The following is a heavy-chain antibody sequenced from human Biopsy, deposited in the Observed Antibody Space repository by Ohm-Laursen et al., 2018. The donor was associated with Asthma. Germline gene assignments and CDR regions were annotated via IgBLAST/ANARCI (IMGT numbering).Heavy chain of an antibody. CDR2: ISYGGKT. CDR1: GGSMTPTSHY. Sequence: TLSLTCAVSGGSMTPTSHYWDWIRQAPGKGLEWIGYISYGGKTSYNPSLKNRVPISRDTWKNQFSLRLTSVTAADTAVYFCARRITIFGVVQKDHGMDAWGQGTTVIVSS. D-gene: IGHD3-3*01. V-gene: IGHV4-39*01. J-gene: IGHJ6*02. CDR3: ARRITIFGVVQKDHGMDA.